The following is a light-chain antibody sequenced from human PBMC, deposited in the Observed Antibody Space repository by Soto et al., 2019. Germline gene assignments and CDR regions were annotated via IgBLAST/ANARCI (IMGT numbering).Light chain of an antibody. CDR2: DAS. J-gene: IGKJ1*01. V-gene: IGKV1-5*01. Sequence: DIQMTQSPSTLSASVGDRVTITCRASQNINNWLTWYQQKPGKAPKLLIYDASSLQSGVPSRFSGSGAGTEFTLTISSLQPDDVATYYCQQYDSHWTFGQGTTVEIK. CDR3: QQYDSHWT. CDR1: QNINNW.